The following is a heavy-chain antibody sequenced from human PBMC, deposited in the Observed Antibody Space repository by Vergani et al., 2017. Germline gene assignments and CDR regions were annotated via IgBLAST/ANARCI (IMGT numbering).Heavy chain of an antibody. CDR3: ARQGLEDWYFNL. Sequence: QVQLQESGPGLVKPSQTLSLTCTVSGGSISSGSYYWSWIRQPAGKGLEWIGRISTSGITNYNPSLKSRVTISVDTSKNQFALKLSSVTAAATAVYYGARQGLEDWYFNLWGGGTLVTV. V-gene: IGHV4-61*02. J-gene: IGHJ2*01. CDR2: ISTSGIT. CDR1: GGSISSGSYY. D-gene: IGHD6-19*01.